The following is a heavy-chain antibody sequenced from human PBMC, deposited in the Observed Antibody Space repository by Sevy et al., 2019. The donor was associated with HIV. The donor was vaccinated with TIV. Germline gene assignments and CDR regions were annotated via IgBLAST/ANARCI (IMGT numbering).Heavy chain of an antibody. Sequence: GGSLRLSCAASGFTISRYWMHWVRQAPAKGLVWVSRVNTDGYGTNYVDSVKGRFTISRDNAKNTLYLDMKSLRAEDTGIYYCARGTAGVQIFWGQGTLVTVSS. CDR2: VNTDGYGT. D-gene: IGHD2-8*01. CDR3: ARGTAGVQIF. CDR1: GFTISRYW. J-gene: IGHJ4*02. V-gene: IGHV3-74*01.